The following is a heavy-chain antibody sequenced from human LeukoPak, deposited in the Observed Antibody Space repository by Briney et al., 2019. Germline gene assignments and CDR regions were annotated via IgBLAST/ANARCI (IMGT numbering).Heavy chain of an antibody. CDR1: GGSISSSSYY. V-gene: IGHV4-39*01. CDR3: ARRASGYEFAFDI. Sequence: PSETLSLTCTVSGGSISSSSYYWGWIRQPPGKGLEWIGSIYYSGSTYYNPSLKSRVTISVDTSKNQFSLKLSSVTAADTAVYYCARRASGYEFAFDIWGQGTMVTVSS. D-gene: IGHD3-10*01. CDR2: IYYSGST. J-gene: IGHJ3*02.